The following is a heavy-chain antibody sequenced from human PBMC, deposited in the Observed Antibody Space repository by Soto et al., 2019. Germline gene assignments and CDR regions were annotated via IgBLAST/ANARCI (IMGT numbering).Heavy chain of an antibody. J-gene: IGHJ6*03. CDR1: GFTFSSYN. V-gene: IGHV3-21*01. D-gene: IGHD4-17*01. CDR3: VGGGIMYGDYRSMDV. CDR2: LSSSSSYI. Sequence: EVQLVESGGGLVKPGGSLRLSCAASGFTFSSYNMNWVRQAPGKGLEWVSSLSSSSSYIYYADSVKGRFTISRDNAKKPLHLQMTSLRAEDMAVYYCVGGGIMYGDYRSMDVWCKGTTVTVAS.